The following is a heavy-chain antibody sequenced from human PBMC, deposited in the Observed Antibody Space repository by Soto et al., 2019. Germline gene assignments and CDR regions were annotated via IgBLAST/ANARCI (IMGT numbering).Heavy chain of an antibody. CDR1: GFTFSNAW. CDR3: TTDPSWAPPPDYYDSSGYYYSSSY. CDR2: IKSKTDGGTT. Sequence: GGSLRLSCAASGFTFSNAWMNWVRQAPGKGLEWVGRIKSKTDGGTTDYAAPVKGRFTISRDDSKNTLYLQMNSLKTEDTAVYYCTTDPSWAPPPDYYDSSGYYYSSSYWGQGTLVTVSS. V-gene: IGHV3-15*07. D-gene: IGHD3-22*01. J-gene: IGHJ4*02.